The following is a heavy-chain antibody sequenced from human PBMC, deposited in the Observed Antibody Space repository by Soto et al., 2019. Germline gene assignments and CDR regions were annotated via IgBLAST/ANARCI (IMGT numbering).Heavy chain of an antibody. CDR1: GFTFSSYG. CDR2: ISYDGSNK. J-gene: IGHJ6*03. D-gene: IGHD2-15*01. CDR3: AKAGYVCSGGSCYSGGYYYYMDV. Sequence: QVQLVESGGGVVQPGRSLRLSCAASGFTFSSYGMHWVRQAPGKGLEWVAVISYDGSNKYYADSVKGRFTISRDNSKNTLYLQMNSLRAEDTAVYYCAKAGYVCSGGSCYSGGYYYYMDVWGKGTTVTVSS. V-gene: IGHV3-30*18.